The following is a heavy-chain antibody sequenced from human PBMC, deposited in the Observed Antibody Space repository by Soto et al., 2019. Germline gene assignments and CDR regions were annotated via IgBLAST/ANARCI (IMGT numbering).Heavy chain of an antibody. CDR3: ARVFSSGSGWMYYFDF. V-gene: IGHV4-4*02. D-gene: IGHD6-19*01. Sequence: QVQLQESGPGLVKPSETLSLTCTVSSDSIAGESLWSWVRQPPGLGVEWIGEVFQTGGTNYNPSLKSRVTMEVDKTINLFSHKLISAAAADTAVYYCARVFSSGSGWMYYFDFWGQGTLVSVSS. CDR2: VFQTGGT. J-gene: IGHJ4*02. CDR1: SDSIAGESL.